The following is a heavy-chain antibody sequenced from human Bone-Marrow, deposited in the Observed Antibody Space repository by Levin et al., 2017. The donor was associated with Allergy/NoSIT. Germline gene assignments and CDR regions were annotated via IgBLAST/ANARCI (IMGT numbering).Heavy chain of an antibody. D-gene: IGHD3-3*01. CDR1: GFTFSSYG. Sequence: GESLKISCAASGFTFSSYGMHWVRQAPGKGLEWVAVIWYDGSNKYYADSVKGRFTISRDNSKNTLYLQMNSLRAEDTAVYYCARSMNTNYDFWSGYYNGRGSGYYYGMDVWGQGTTVTVSS. CDR3: ARSMNTNYDFWSGYYNGRGSGYYYGMDV. V-gene: IGHV3-33*01. CDR2: IWYDGSNK. J-gene: IGHJ6*02.